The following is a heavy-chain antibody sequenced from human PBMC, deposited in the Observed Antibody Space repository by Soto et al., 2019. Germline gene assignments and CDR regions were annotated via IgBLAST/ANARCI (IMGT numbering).Heavy chain of an antibody. CDR2: ISGSGGST. V-gene: IGHV3-23*01. J-gene: IGHJ4*02. CDR3: AKQRLGIVVVPAADY. CDR1: GFTFSSYA. D-gene: IGHD2-2*01. Sequence: GGSLRLSCAASGFTFSSYAMSWVRQAPGKGLEWVSAISGSGGSTYYADSVKGRFTISRDNSKNTLYLQMNSLRAEDTAVYYCAKQRLGIVVVPAADYWGQGTLVTVSS.